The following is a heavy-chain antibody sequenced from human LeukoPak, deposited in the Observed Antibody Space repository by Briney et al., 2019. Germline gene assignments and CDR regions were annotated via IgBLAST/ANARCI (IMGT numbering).Heavy chain of an antibody. D-gene: IGHD4-17*01. CDR3: ARETTVFFDY. CDR2: INAANGNR. CDR1: GYTFTNYV. Sequence: ASVTVSCKASGYTFTNYVMHWVRQAPGQRLEWMGWINAANGNRQHSQKFEGRVTITRDTPASTAYMELSSLRSEDTAVYYCARETTVFFDYWGQGTLVTVSS. J-gene: IGHJ4*02. V-gene: IGHV1-3*01.